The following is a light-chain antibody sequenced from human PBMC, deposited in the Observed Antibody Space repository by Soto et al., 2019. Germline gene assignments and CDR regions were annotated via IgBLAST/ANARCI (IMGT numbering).Light chain of an antibody. Sequence: QSVLTQPPSASGTPGQRVTISCSGSSSNIGTNTVNWYQHLPGAAPKLLIHSNNLRPSGVPDRFSGSKSGTSASLAISGLQSDDEADYYCAACDDSLNAPVDVFGSGTKLTVL. CDR2: SNN. V-gene: IGLV1-44*01. CDR3: AACDDSLNAPVDV. CDR1: SSNIGTNT. J-gene: IGLJ1*01.